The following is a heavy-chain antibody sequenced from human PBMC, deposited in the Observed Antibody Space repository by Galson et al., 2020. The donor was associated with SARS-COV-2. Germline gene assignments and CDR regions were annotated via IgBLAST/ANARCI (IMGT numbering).Heavy chain of an antibody. J-gene: IGHJ6*02. CDR3: ARASSSWRTYYYYGMDV. Sequence: LSLTCAVYGGSFSGYYWSWIRQPPGKGLEWIGEINHSGSTNYNPSLKSRVTISVDTSKNQFSLKLSSVTAADTAVYYCARASSSWRTYYYYGMDVWGQGTTVTVSS. CDR2: INHSGST. V-gene: IGHV4-34*01. CDR1: GGSFSGYY. D-gene: IGHD6-13*01.